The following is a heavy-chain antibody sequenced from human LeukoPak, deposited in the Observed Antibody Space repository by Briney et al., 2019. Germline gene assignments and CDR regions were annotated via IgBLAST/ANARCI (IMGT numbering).Heavy chain of an antibody. Sequence: PSETLSLTCTVSGGSVSSNYWSWIRQPPRKGLEWIGYIYDSGTTNYNPSLKSRATISEDMSKNQFSLKVRSVTAADTAVYYCARSTGGWSYFDHWGQGILVTVSS. CDR3: ARSTGGWSYFDH. V-gene: IGHV4-59*02. D-gene: IGHD6-19*01. CDR1: GGSVSSNY. J-gene: IGHJ4*02. CDR2: IYDSGTT.